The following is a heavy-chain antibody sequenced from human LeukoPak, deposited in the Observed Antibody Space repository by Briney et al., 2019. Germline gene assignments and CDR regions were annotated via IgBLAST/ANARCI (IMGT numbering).Heavy chain of an antibody. CDR3: ARARGSGSYYAFDI. J-gene: IGHJ3*02. Sequence: GASVKVSCKASGYTFTSYGIRWVRQAPGQGLEWMGWISAYNGNTNYAQKLQGRVTMTTDTSTSTAYMELRSLRSDDTAVYYCARARGSGSYYAFDIWGQGTMVTVSS. D-gene: IGHD3-10*01. CDR1: GYTFTSYG. V-gene: IGHV1-18*01. CDR2: ISAYNGNT.